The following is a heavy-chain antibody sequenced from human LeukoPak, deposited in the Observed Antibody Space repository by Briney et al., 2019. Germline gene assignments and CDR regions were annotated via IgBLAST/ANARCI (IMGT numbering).Heavy chain of an antibody. D-gene: IGHD5-18*01. V-gene: IGHV4-59*08. Sequence: SETLSLTCTVSGGSITSYYWNWFRQPPGKGLEWIGYIDDSGSTNYNPSLRSRVTIPVDTSKSQFSLKLASVTAADTAVYYCARGQLWSETNWFDPWGQGTLVTVSS. CDR1: GGSITSYY. CDR3: ARGQLWSETNWFDP. J-gene: IGHJ5*02. CDR2: IDDSGST.